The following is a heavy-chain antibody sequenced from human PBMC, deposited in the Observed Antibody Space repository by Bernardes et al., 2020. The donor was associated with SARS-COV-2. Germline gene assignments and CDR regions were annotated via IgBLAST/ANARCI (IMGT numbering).Heavy chain of an antibody. CDR1: GFTLSSYE. Sequence: GGSLRLSCTASGFTLSSYEMNWVRQAPGKGLEWVSYISGSGSIMYYADSVKGRFTISRDNAKNSLYLQMNSLRAEDTAIYYCAREGAGSGDYFDYWGQGTLVTVSS. CDR3: AREGAGSGDYFDY. V-gene: IGHV3-48*03. CDR2: ISGSGSIM. J-gene: IGHJ4*02. D-gene: IGHD3-10*01.